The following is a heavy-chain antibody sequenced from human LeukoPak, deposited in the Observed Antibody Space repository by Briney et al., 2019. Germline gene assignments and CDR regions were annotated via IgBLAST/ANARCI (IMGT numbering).Heavy chain of an antibody. CDR2: IWKDGSKK. Sequence: GGSLRLSCAASGFTFSIYGMHWVRQAPGKGLEWVAVIWKDGSKKYYADSVKGRFTISRDNSKNTLDLRMNSLRDEDTAVYYCAREEGSSGYYTYWGQGILVTVSS. CDR3: AREEGSSGYYTY. CDR1: GFTFSIYG. D-gene: IGHD3-22*01. J-gene: IGHJ4*02. V-gene: IGHV3-33*01.